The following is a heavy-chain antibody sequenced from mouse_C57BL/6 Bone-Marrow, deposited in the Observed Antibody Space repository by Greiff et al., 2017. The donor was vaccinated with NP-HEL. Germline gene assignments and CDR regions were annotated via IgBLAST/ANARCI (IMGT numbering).Heavy chain of an antibody. CDR1: GFTFSDYG. J-gene: IGHJ1*03. CDR2: ISSGSSTI. CDR3: ARRRLGRWYFDV. Sequence: EVQLVESGGGLVKPGGSLKLSCAASGFTFSDYGMHWVRQAPEKGLEWVAYISSGSSTIYYADTVKGRFTISRDNAKNTLFLQLTSLRSEDTAMYYCARRRLGRWYFDVWGTGTTVTVSS. V-gene: IGHV5-17*01. D-gene: IGHD4-1*01.